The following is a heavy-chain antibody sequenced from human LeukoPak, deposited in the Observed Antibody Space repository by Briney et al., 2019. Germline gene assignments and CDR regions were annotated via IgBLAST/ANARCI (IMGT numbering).Heavy chain of an antibody. CDR3: ARDLGGYGGNWGVFDY. Sequence: PSETLSLTCTVSGASISSGSYYWSWIRQPAGKGLEWIGRVYTSGSTNYNPSLKSRVNISVDRSKNQFSLKLSSVTAADTAVYYCARDLGGYGGNWGVFDYWGQGTLVTVSS. J-gene: IGHJ4*02. D-gene: IGHD4-23*01. CDR2: VYTSGST. CDR1: GASISSGSYY. V-gene: IGHV4-61*02.